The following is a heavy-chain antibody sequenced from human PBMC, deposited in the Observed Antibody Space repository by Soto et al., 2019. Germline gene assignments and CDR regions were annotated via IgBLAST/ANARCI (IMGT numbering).Heavy chain of an antibody. Sequence: GGSLRLSCAASGFTFSSYSMNWVRQAPGKGLEWVSSISSSSSYIYYADSVKGRFTISRDNAKNSLYLQMNSLRAEDTAVYYCARDVATMVRGVKNYYYYGMDVWGQGTTVTVSS. J-gene: IGHJ6*02. CDR3: ARDVATMVRGVKNYYYYGMDV. CDR1: GFTFSSYS. CDR2: ISSSSSYI. V-gene: IGHV3-21*01. D-gene: IGHD3-10*01.